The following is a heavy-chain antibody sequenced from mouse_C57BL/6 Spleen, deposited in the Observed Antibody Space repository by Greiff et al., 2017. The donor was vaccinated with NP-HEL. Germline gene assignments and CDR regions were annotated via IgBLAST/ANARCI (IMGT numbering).Heavy chain of an antibody. V-gene: IGHV2-6-1*01. Sequence: VQVVESGPGLVAPSQSLSITCTVSGFSLTSYGVHWVRQPPGKGLEWLVVIWSDGSTTYYSDLKSRLGNSKDNPKSQVFLKMTMRQTDDTSMYYCARHNYGSSYGAMDYWGQGTSVTVSS. D-gene: IGHD1-1*01. CDR3: ARHNYGSSYGAMDY. CDR1: GFSLTSYG. CDR2: IWSDGST. J-gene: IGHJ4*01.